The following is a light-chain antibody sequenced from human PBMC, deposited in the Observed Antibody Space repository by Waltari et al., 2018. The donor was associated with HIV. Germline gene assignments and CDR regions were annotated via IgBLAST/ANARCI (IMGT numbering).Light chain of an antibody. CDR2: DDR. V-gene: IGLV3-21*02. CDR1: NIGDKS. J-gene: IGLJ1*01. Sequence: SYILTQPPSVSVAPGQTARITCGGNNIGDKSVHWYQQKPGQAPVLVVYDDRDRPSGIPERFSGSNSGNTATLTISRVEAGDEADYYCQVWDSSSDRNYVFGTGTKVTV. CDR3: QVWDSSSDRNYV.